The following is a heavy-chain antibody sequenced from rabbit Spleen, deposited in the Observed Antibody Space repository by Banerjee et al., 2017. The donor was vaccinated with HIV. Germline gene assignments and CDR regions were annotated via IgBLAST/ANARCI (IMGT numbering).Heavy chain of an antibody. CDR3: ARGSATMTMVITGYYFNL. CDR2: IDSGSSGFT. V-gene: IGHV1S40*01. J-gene: IGHJ4*01. Sequence: QSLEESGGDLVKPGASLTLTCTASGVSFSFSSYMCWVRQAPGKGLEWIACIDSGSSGFTYYASWAKGRFTISKTSSTTVTLQMTSLTAADTATYFCARGSATMTMVITGYYFNLWGPGTLVTVS. CDR1: GVSFSFSSY. D-gene: IGHD2-1*01.